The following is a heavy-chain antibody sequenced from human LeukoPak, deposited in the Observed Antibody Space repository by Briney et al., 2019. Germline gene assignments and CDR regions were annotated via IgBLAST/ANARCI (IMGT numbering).Heavy chain of an antibody. J-gene: IGHJ6*04. V-gene: IGHV4-34*01. CDR1: GGSFSGHY. CDR3: ARLKPPPRIAAGLDV. D-gene: IGHD6-6*01. CDR2: ISHGGST. Sequence: SETLSLTCAVYGGSFSGHYFNWIRQPPGKGLEWIGEISHGGSTNYNSSLKSRVTISVDTSKNQFFLKLSSVTAADTAVYYCARLKPPPRIAAGLDVWGKGTTVTVSS.